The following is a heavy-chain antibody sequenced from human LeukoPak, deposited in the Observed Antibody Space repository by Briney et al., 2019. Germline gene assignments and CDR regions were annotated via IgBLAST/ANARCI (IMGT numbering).Heavy chain of an antibody. Sequence: PGGSLRLSCAASGFTFSSYAMSWVRQAPGKGLEWVSAISGSGGSTYYADSMKGRFTISRDNAKNTLFLQMNSLRPEDTAVYYCARDQRGYSYVSGDYWGQGTLVTVSS. CDR2: ISGSGGST. CDR3: ARDQRGYSYVSGDY. D-gene: IGHD5-18*01. CDR1: GFTFSSYA. V-gene: IGHV3-23*01. J-gene: IGHJ4*02.